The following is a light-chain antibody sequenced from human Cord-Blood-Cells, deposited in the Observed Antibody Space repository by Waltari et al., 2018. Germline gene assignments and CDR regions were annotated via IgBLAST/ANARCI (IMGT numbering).Light chain of an antibody. CDR3: CSYAGSSTLV. Sequence: QSALTQPASVSGSPVQSITISCTGTSSDVGRYNLVHWYQQQPGKAPELMIYEGSKRPSGFSNRFSGSKSGNTASLTISGLHAEDEADYYCCSYAGSSTLVFGGGTKLTVL. CDR1: SSDVGRYNL. V-gene: IGLV2-23*01. J-gene: IGLJ2*01. CDR2: EGS.